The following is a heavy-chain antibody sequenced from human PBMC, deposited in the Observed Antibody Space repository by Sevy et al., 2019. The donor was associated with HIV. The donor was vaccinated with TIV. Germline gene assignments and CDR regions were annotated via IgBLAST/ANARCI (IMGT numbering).Heavy chain of an antibody. J-gene: IGHJ4*02. D-gene: IGHD4-17*01. CDR1: GFPFGSYE. CDR2: ISNSGSAK. CDR3: ARDLPPSATTVSHFDY. V-gene: IGHV3-48*03. Sequence: GGSLRLSCTASGFPFGSYEMNWVRQAPGKGLEWVSYISNSGSAKYYSDSVRGRFTISRDNAKNSLYLQMNSLRAEDTAVYYCARDLPPSATTVSHFDYWGRRTLVTVSS.